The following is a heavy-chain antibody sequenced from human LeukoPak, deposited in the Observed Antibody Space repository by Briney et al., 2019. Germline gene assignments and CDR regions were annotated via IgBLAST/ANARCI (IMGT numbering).Heavy chain of an antibody. CDR2: IYSGGST. Sequence: PGGSLRLSCAASGFTVSSNYMTWVRQAPGKGLEWVSVIYSGGSTYYADSVKGRFTISRDNSKNTLYLQMNSLRAEDTAVYYCARDPSGVAYYYYMDVWGKGTTVTVSS. CDR3: ARDPSGVAYYYYMDV. CDR1: GFTVSSNY. J-gene: IGHJ6*03. V-gene: IGHV3-66*01. D-gene: IGHD3-3*01.